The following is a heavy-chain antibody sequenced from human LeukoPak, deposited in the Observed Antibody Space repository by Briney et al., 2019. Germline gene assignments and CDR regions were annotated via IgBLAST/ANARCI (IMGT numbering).Heavy chain of an antibody. V-gene: IGHV4-34*01. CDR2: INHSGST. D-gene: IGHD5-18*01. CDR3: ARVPLRGYSYGYTYYYYYGMDV. Sequence: PSETLSLTCAVYGGSFSGYYWSWIRQPPGKGLEWIGEINHSGSTNYNPSLKSRVTISVDTSKNQFSLKLSSVTAADTAVYYCARVPLRGYSYGYTYYYYYGMDVWGQGTTVTVSS. CDR1: GGSFSGYY. J-gene: IGHJ6*02.